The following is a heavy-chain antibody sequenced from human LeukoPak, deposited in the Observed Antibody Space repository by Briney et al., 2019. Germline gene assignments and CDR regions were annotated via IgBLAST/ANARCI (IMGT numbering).Heavy chain of an antibody. CDR1: GFTVSSNY. Sequence: GGSLRLSCAASGFTVSSNYMSWVRQAPGKGLEWVSVIYSGGSTYYADSVKGRFTISRDNSKNTLYLQMNSLRAEDTAVYYCARVYSGSYYYFDYWGQGTLVTVSS. CDR2: IYSGGST. J-gene: IGHJ4*02. D-gene: IGHD1-26*01. CDR3: ARVYSGSYYYFDY. V-gene: IGHV3-66*01.